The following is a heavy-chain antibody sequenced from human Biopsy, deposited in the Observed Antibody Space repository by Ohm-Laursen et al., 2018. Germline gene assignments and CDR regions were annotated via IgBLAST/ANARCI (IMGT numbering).Heavy chain of an antibody. CDR2: VIPITRTV. V-gene: IGHV1-69*06. J-gene: IGHJ4*02. CDR1: GGGFKSYA. CDR3: AGTRSSGFVPQTLRLFDY. D-gene: IGHD6-25*01. Sequence: GASVKVSCKASGGGFKSYALSWVRQAPGQGLEWLGGVIPITRTVKSAQRLEGRLTITADTSTDTAFLELSRLRAEDTAVYYCAGTRSSGFVPQTLRLFDYWGPGTLVTVSS.